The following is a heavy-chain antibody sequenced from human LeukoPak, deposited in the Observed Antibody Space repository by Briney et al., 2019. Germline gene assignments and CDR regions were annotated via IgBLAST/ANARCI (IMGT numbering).Heavy chain of an antibody. CDR2: IYTSGST. D-gene: IGHD3-10*01. CDR1: GGSISSYY. Sequence: SETLSLTCTVSGGSISSYYWSWIRQPAGKGLEWIGRIYTSGSTNYNPSLKSRVTMSVDTSKNQFSLKLNSVTAADTAVYYCARTYYYGSGNWFDPWGQGTLVTVSS. CDR3: ARTYYYGSGNWFDP. J-gene: IGHJ5*02. V-gene: IGHV4-4*07.